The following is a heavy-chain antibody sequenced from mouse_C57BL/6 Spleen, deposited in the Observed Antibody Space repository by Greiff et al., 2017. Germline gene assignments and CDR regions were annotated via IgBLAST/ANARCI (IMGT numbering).Heavy chain of an antibody. V-gene: IGHV1-69*01. CDR1: GYTFTSYW. J-gene: IGHJ4*01. CDR3: ARTAQANGYAMDY. Sequence: QVQLQQSGAELVMPGASVKLSCKASGYTFTSYWMHWVKQRPGQGLEWIGEIDPSDSYTNYNQKFKGKSTLTVDKSPSTAYMQLSSLTSEDSAVYYCARTAQANGYAMDYWGQGTSVTVSS. CDR2: IDPSDSYT. D-gene: IGHD3-2*02.